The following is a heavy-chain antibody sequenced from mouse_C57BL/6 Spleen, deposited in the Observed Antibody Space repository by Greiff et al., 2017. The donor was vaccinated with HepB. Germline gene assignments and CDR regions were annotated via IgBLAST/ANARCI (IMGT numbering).Heavy chain of an antibody. CDR1: GFTFSDYG. CDR3: AGYVFAY. CDR2: ISSGSSTI. D-gene: IGHD2-2*01. V-gene: IGHV5-17*01. Sequence: EVQLVESGGGLVKPGGSLKLSCAASGFTFSDYGMHWVRQAPEKGLEWVAYISSGSSTIYYADTVKGRFTISRDNAKNNLFLQMTSLRSEDTAMYYVAGYVFAYWGQGTLVTVSA. J-gene: IGHJ3*01.